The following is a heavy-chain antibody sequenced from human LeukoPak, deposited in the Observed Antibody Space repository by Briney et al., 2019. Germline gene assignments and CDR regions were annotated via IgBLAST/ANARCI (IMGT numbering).Heavy chain of an antibody. D-gene: IGHD2-15*01. V-gene: IGHV4-4*02. CDR3: ARICSGGSCYVYGMDV. Sequence: SETLSLACAVSGGSISSRNWWSWVRQPPGKGLEWIGEIYPSGSTNYNPSLKSRVTISVDKSKNQFSLKLSSMTAADTAVYYCARICSGGSCYVYGMDVWGQGTTVTVPS. CDR1: GGSISSRNW. CDR2: IYPSGST. J-gene: IGHJ6*02.